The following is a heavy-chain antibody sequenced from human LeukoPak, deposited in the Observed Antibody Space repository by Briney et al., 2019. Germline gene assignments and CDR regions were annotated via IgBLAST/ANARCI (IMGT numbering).Heavy chain of an antibody. CDR2: INPNSGGT. J-gene: IGHJ4*02. CDR3: AITMVRGVIMKVFDY. Sequence: GASVKVSCKASGYTFTGYYMHWVRQAPGRGLEWMGWINPNSGGTNYAQKFQGRVTMTRDTSISTAYMELSRLRSDDTAVYYCAITMVRGVIMKVFDYWGQGTLVTVSS. D-gene: IGHD3-10*01. V-gene: IGHV1-2*02. CDR1: GYTFTGYY.